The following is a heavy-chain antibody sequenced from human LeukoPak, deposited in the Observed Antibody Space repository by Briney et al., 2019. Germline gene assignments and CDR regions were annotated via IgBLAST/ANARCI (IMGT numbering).Heavy chain of an antibody. V-gene: IGHV3-33*01. CDR2: IWYDGSNK. CDR3: ARDPGGVVYFDY. CDR1: GFTFSSYG. J-gene: IGHJ4*02. Sequence: GGSLRLSCAASGFTFSSYGIHWVRQAPGKGLEWVAVIWYDGSNKYYADSVKGRFTISRDNSKNTLYLQMNTLRAEDTAVYYCARDPGGVVYFDYWGQGTLVTVSS. D-gene: IGHD2-8*01.